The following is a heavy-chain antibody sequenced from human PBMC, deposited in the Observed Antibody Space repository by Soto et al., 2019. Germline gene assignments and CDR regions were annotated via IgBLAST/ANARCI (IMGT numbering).Heavy chain of an antibody. CDR2: IAPESGAT. Sequence: GASVKVSCKTSGYTFSGHYIPWVRQAPPQGPEWMGEIAPESGATRYAEKFRGRVTMTMDTSITTVYMELSKRSHDDTAVYYGGRARSGQIVIFYWGQGTPVTVSS. CDR1: GYTFSGHY. D-gene: IGHD1-26*01. CDR3: GRARSGQIVIFY. J-gene: IGHJ4*02. V-gene: IGHV1-2*02.